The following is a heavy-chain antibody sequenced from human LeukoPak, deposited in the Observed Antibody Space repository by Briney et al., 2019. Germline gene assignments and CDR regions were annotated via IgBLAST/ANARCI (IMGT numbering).Heavy chain of an antibody. CDR1: VFTLSNYA. D-gene: IGHD5-12*01. V-gene: IGHV3-30-3*01. CDR2: TSFDESTK. Sequence: PGRSLRLSCAASVFTLSNYATHGVRQPPGKGLEWVAVTSFDESTKYYADSVKGRFTISRDNSKYTLYLQMNSLNPEDTAVYYCARDAGWLRSFDYWSQGTLVTVSS. J-gene: IGHJ4*02. CDR3: ARDAGWLRSFDY.